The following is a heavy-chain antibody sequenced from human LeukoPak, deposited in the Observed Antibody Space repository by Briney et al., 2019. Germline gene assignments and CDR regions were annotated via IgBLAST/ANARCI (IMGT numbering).Heavy chain of an antibody. J-gene: IGHJ6*02. CDR3: ATSIRESITIFGVVIQNDYYYYGMDV. D-gene: IGHD3-3*01. CDR2: ISAYNGNT. V-gene: IGHV1-18*01. CDR1: GYTFTSYG. Sequence: APVKVSCKASGYTFTSYGISWVRQAPGQGLEWMGWISAYNGNTNHAQKLQGRVTMTTDTSTSTAYMELRSLRSDDTAVYYCATSIRESITIFGVVIQNDYYYYGMDVWGQGTTVTVSS.